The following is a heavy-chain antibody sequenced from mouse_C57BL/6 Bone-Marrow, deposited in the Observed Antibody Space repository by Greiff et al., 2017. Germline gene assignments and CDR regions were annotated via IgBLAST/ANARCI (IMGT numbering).Heavy chain of an antibody. CDR3: ARFTVVAPFDY. CDR2: IYPGDGDT. CDR1: GYAFSSSW. Sequence: VKLQESGPELVKPGASVKISCKASGYAFSSSWMNWVKQRPGKGLEWIGRIYPGDGDTNYNGKFKGKATLTADKSSSTAYMQLRSLTSEDSALYICARFTVVAPFDYWGQGTTLTVSS. D-gene: IGHD1-1*01. V-gene: IGHV1-82*01. J-gene: IGHJ2*01.